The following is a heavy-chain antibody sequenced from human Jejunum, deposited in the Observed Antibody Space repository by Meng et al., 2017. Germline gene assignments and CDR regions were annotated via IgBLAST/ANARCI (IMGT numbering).Heavy chain of an antibody. V-gene: IGHV4-4*07. CDR2: IYSSGSA. J-gene: IGHJ2*01. Sequence: QVRRQEPGPGMLWPPEPLSPTCTVAGGSINNVHWSWIRQPAGKGLEWIGRIYSSGSATFNASLKSRVSMSVDTSNNQFSLTLTSMTAADAAMYYCARDYGDNYDISTGYFKGYYFDLWGRGTLVTVFS. CDR1: GGSINNVH. CDR3: ARDYGDNYDISTGYFKGYYFDL. D-gene: IGHD3-9*01.